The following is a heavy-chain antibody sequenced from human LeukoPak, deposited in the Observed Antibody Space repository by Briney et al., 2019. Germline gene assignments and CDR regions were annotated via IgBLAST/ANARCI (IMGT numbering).Heavy chain of an antibody. Sequence: SETLSLTCTVSGGSFSSGSYYWSWIRQPPGRGLEWIVYIYYSGSTNYNPSLKSRVTISVDTSKNQFSLKLSSVTAADTAVYYCARVATIFGVVIFDYWGQGTLVTVSS. CDR3: ARVATIFGVVIFDY. CDR1: GGSFSSGSYY. CDR2: IYYSGST. D-gene: IGHD3-3*01. V-gene: IGHV4-61*01. J-gene: IGHJ4*02.